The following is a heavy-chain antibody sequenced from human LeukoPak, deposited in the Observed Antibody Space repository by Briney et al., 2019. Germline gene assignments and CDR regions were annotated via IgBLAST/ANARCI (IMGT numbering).Heavy chain of an antibody. V-gene: IGHV4-34*01. CDR2: INHSGST. Sequence: PSETLSLTCAVYGGPFSGYYWSWIRQPPGKGLEWIGEINHSGSTNYNPSLKSRVTISVDTSKNQFSLRLSSVTAADTAVYYCARDRLGIDYWGQGTLVTVSS. D-gene: IGHD7-27*01. CDR3: ARDRLGIDY. CDR1: GGPFSGYY. J-gene: IGHJ4*02.